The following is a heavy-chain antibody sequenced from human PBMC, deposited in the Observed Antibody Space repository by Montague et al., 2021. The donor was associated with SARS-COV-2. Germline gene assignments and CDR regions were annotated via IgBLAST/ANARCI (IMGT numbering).Heavy chain of an antibody. CDR1: GGSFSDYH. Sequence: SETLSLTCAVYGGSFSDYHWTRIRQSPGGGLEWIGQINHGGSTKYNPSLKSRVTISIDTSKKQFSLKLTSVTAADTAVYYCARGAPGYWGQGTLVTVSS. J-gene: IGHJ4*02. CDR3: ARGAPGY. CDR2: INHGGST. V-gene: IGHV4-34*01. D-gene: IGHD1-1*01.